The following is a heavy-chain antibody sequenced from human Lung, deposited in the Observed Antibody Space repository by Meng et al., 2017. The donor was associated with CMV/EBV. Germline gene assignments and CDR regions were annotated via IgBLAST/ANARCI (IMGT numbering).Heavy chain of an antibody. Sequence: SVKVSCKASGGTFNSYSISWVRQAPGQGLEWMGGSIPMYATVNYAQKFQGRVTITTDESASTAYMGLSSLRSEDTGVYYCVRDCSVASCYDFYYYGMDVWGRGTTVTVSS. V-gene: IGHV1-69*05. J-gene: IGHJ6*02. D-gene: IGHD2-2*01. CDR2: SIPMYATV. CDR1: GGTFNSYS. CDR3: VRDCSVASCYDFYYYGMDV.